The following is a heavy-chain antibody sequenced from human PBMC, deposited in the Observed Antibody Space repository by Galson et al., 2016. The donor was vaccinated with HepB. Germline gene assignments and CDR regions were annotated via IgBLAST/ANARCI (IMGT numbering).Heavy chain of an antibody. CDR3: ARHIAVTATGDWFDP. D-gene: IGHD6-19*01. CDR2: IHSSGKT. Sequence: LSLTCTVSGGSVGSVSHHWGWIRQPPGKGLEWIGSIHSSGKTYYSPSLVRRVAISADTSKNQFSLRLSSVTAADTAVYYCARHIAVTATGDWFDPWGQGTLVIVSS. J-gene: IGHJ5*02. CDR1: GGSVGSVSHH. V-gene: IGHV4-39*01.